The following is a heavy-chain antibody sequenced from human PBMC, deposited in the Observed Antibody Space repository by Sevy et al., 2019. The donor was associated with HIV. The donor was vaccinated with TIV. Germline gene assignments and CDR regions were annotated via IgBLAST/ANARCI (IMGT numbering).Heavy chain of an antibody. CDR2: IKQDGSEK. D-gene: IGHD6-13*01. CDR1: GFTFSSYW. J-gene: IGHJ5*02. CDR3: ARGGVPIDSSSWYVSDWFDP. Sequence: GGSLRLSCAASGFTFSSYWMSWVRQAPGKGLEWVANIKQDGSEKYYVDSVKGRFTISRDNAKNSLYLQMNSLRAEDTAVYYWARGGVPIDSSSWYVSDWFDPWGQGTLVTVSS. V-gene: IGHV3-7*01.